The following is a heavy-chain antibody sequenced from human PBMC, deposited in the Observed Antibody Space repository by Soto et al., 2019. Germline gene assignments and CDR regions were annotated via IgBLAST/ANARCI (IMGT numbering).Heavy chain of an antibody. J-gene: IGHJ4*02. CDR3: ARDYCTNGVYRTYFDY. Sequence: QVQLVQSGAEVKKPGASVKVSCKASGYTFTSYYMHWVRQAPGQGLEWMGIINPSGGSTSYAQKFQGRVTMTRDTSTSTVYMELSSLRSEDTAVYYCARDYCTNGVYRTYFDYWGQGTLVTVSS. CDR2: INPSGGST. D-gene: IGHD2-8*01. CDR1: GYTFTSYY. V-gene: IGHV1-46*03.